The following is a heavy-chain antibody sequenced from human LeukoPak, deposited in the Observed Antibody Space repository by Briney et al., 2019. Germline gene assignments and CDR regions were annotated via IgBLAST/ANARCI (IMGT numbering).Heavy chain of an antibody. CDR3: ARAMSTFGGVRNYFDS. Sequence: GGSLRLSCEASGFTFSSYAMNWVRQAPGKGLEWIAFVSISSGTIYYADSVNGRFRISRDNAKSSLDLEMNSLRAEDTAVYYCARAMSTFGGVRNYFDSWGQGTLVTVSS. V-gene: IGHV3-48*04. CDR2: VSISSGTI. D-gene: IGHD3-16*01. J-gene: IGHJ4*02. CDR1: GFTFSSYA.